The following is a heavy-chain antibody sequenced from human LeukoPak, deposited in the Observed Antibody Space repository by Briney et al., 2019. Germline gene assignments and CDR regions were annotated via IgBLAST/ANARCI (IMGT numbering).Heavy chain of an antibody. D-gene: IGHD4-17*01. CDR3: ARGGRTTWHGMDV. J-gene: IGHJ6*02. CDR2: IWYNGSNK. CDR1: GFTFSTYG. V-gene: IGHV3-33*01. Sequence: HPGGSLRLSCEASGFTFSTYGMHWVRQAPGKGLEWVAVIWYNGSNKNYADSVKGRFTISRDNSKNTLYLQMNSLRAEDTAVYYCARGGRTTWHGMDVWGQGTTVTVSS.